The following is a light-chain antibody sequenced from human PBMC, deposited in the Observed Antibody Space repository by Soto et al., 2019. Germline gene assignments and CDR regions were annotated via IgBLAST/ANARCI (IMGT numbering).Light chain of an antibody. CDR1: QTISNY. CDR3: QQSYGPPIT. Sequence: DIQMTQSLSSLSAFVGDRVTITCRASQTISNYLNWYQQRPGKAPKLLIYLASSLQSGVPSRFGGSGSGTDFTLTISSLQPEDSATYYCQQSYGPPITFGQGTRLEIK. CDR2: LAS. J-gene: IGKJ5*01. V-gene: IGKV1-39*01.